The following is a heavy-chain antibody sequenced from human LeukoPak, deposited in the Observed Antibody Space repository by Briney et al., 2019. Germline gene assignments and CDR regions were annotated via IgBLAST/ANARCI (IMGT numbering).Heavy chain of an antibody. J-gene: IGHJ4*02. V-gene: IGHV3-9*01. CDR3: AKDPIYYDSSGYLN. D-gene: IGHD3-22*01. Sequence: GGSLRLSGAASGFTFDDYAMHWVRQAPGKGLEWVSGISWNSGSIGYADSVKGRFTISRDNAKNSLYLQMNSLRAEDTALYYCAKDPIYYDSSGYLNWGQGTLVTVSS. CDR1: GFTFDDYA. CDR2: ISWNSGSI.